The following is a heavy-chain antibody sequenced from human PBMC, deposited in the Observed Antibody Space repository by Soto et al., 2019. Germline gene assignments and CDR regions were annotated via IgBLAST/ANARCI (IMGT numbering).Heavy chain of an antibody. Sequence: QVQLQESGPGLVKPSETLSLTCSVSGGSISSYYWSWIRQPPGKGLEWIAYIYYSGTSYNPSLKRRVSISLYTSRNQFSLKLSSVAAADTGVYYCARTYDGSGPNSGGYAFDIWGQGTMVTVSS. CDR3: ARTYDGSGPNSGGYAFDI. D-gene: IGHD3-22*01. CDR1: GGSISSYY. CDR2: IYYSGT. V-gene: IGHV4-59*01. J-gene: IGHJ3*02.